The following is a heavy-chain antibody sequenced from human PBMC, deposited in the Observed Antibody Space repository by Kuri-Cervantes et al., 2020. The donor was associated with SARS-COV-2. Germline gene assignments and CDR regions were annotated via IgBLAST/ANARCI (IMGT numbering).Heavy chain of an antibody. Sequence: SVKVSCKASGGTFSSYTISWVRQAPGQGLEWMGGIIPIFGTANYAQKFQGRVTITADKSTSTAYMELSSLRSEDTAVYYCARGDCSSTSRYKSYYYYYMDVWGKGTTVTVSS. J-gene: IGHJ6*03. CDR2: IIPIFGTA. V-gene: IGHV1-69*06. CDR1: GGTFSSYT. D-gene: IGHD2-2*02. CDR3: ARGDCSSTSRYKSYYYYYMDV.